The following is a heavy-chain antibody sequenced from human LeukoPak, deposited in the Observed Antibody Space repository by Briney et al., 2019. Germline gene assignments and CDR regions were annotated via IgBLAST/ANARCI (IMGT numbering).Heavy chain of an antibody. J-gene: IGHJ4*02. CDR2: IYYSGST. V-gene: IGHV4-59*08. Sequence: PSETLSLTCTVSGGSISSYYWSWIRQPPGKGLEWIGYIYYSGSTNYNPSLKGRVTISVDTSKNQFSLKLSSVTAADTAVYYCARIGPPIAVAGTGGPWGQGTLVIVSS. CDR3: ARIGPPIAVAGTGGP. D-gene: IGHD6-19*01. CDR1: GGSISSYY.